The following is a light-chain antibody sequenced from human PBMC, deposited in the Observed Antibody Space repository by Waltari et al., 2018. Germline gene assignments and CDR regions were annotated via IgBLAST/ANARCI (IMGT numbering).Light chain of an antibody. CDR2: DAS. Sequence: EVVMTQSPATLSLSPGESATLSCRASLSVGTHLAWYQQKPGQAPRLLIDDASNRATGIPGRFSGSGSGTDFTLTSSTLEPEDFAVYYCQQRSSGRTFGQGTKVEIK. CDR1: LSVGTH. V-gene: IGKV3-11*01. CDR3: QQRSSGRT. J-gene: IGKJ1*01.